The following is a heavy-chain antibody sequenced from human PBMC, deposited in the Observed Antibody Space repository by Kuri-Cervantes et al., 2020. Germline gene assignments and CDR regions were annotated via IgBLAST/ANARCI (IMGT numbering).Heavy chain of an antibody. CDR1: GGTFSSYA. CDR2: IIPIFGTA. V-gene: IGHV1-69*05. Sequence: SVKVSCKASGGTFSSYAISWVRQAPGQGLEWMGGIIPIFGTANYAQKFQGRVTMTRNTSINTAFMELSSLRLDDTAVYYCARGFYEDYWGQGALVTVSS. CDR3: ARGFYEDY. D-gene: IGHD2/OR15-2a*01. J-gene: IGHJ4*02.